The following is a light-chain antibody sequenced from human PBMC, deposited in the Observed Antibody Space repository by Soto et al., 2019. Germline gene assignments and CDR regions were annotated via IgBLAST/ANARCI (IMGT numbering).Light chain of an antibody. CDR2: WAS. J-gene: IGKJ1*01. CDR3: QQYYSTPQT. V-gene: IGKV4-1*01. CDR1: QSVLYSSNHENY. Sequence: DIVMTQTPDSLAVSLGERPTINCKSSQSVLYSSNHENYLSWYQQKPGQPPKLLISWASTREFGVPDRFSGSGSGTDFTLTISTLQAEDVAVYYCQQYYSTPQTFGQGTKVEIK.